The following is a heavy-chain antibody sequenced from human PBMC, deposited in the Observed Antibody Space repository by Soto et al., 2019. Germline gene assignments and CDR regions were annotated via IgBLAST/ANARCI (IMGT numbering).Heavy chain of an antibody. D-gene: IGHD6-19*01. CDR2: IHHSGST. CDR3: ARAGRAVDFDY. J-gene: IGHJ4*02. V-gene: IGHV4-4*02. CDR1: GDSISNNNW. Sequence: SETLSLTCVVSGDSISNNNWWSWVRQPPGKGLEWIGEIHHSGSTNYNPSLKSRVTISLDKSKNEFSLKVSSVTAADTAVYYCARAGRAVDFDYWGQGALVTVS.